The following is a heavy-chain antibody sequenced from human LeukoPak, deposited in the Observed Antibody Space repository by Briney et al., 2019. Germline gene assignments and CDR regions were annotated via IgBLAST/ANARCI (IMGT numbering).Heavy chain of an antibody. D-gene: IGHD4-11*01. CDR1: GFTFRSYA. J-gene: IGHJ4*02. CDR2: IGAGGTFT. CDR3: SKDLDYTTCGYYFDY. V-gene: IGHV3-23*01. Sequence: GGSLRLPCTASGFTFRSYATNWVRQAPGKGLEWVSGIGAGGTFTYYADSVKGRFTISRDNSRNTMYLQMNSLRADDTAVYYCSKDLDYTTCGYYFDYWGQGTLVTVSS.